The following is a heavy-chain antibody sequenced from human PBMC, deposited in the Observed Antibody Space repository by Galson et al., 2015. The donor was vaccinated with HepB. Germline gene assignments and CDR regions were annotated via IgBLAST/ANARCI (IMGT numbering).Heavy chain of an antibody. CDR1: GFTFDDYA. Sequence: SLRLSCAASGFTFDDYAMHWVRQAPGKGLEWVSLISWDGGSTYYADSVKGRFTISRDNSKNSLYLQMNSLRAEDTALYYCAKDFFRGSYSYYYYGMDVWGQGTTVTVSS. V-gene: IGHV3-43D*03. J-gene: IGHJ6*02. D-gene: IGHD1-26*01. CDR2: ISWDGGST. CDR3: AKDFFRGSYSYYYYGMDV.